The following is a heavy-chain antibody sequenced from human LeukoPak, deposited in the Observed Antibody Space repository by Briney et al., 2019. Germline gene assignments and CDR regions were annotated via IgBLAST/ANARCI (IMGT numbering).Heavy chain of an antibody. CDR3: ATYRQVLLPFES. CDR2: IFQGGGEI. CDR1: EFTSELTFSSYV. Sequence: PGGSLRLSCAASEFTSELTFSSYVMSWVRQPPGKGLEWVSSIFQGGGEIHYADSVRGRFTISRDNSRSTLFLQMNSLRVEDTAIYYCATYRQVLLPFESWGQGTLVTVSS. J-gene: IGHJ4*02. V-gene: IGHV3-23*01. D-gene: IGHD5-18*01.